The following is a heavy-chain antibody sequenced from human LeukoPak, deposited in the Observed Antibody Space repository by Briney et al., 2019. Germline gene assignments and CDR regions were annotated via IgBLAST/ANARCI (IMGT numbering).Heavy chain of an antibody. J-gene: IGHJ4*02. CDR1: GYSFTNYW. D-gene: IGHD6-13*01. CDR2: IYPDDSDT. CDR3: ARRGVSSSWLYYFDY. Sequence: GESLKISCKGSGYSFTNYWIGWVRQMPGKGLEWMGIIYPDDSDTGYSPSFQGQVTISADKSSNTAYLQWSSLKASDTAMYYCARRGVSSSWLYYFDYWAQGTLVTVSS. V-gene: IGHV5-51*01.